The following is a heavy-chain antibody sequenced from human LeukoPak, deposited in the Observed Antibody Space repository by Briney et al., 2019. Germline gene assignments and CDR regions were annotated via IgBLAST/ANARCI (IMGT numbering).Heavy chain of an antibody. J-gene: IGHJ4*02. Sequence: PGGSLRLSCAASGFTFSSYSMNRVRQAPGKGLEWVSSISSSSSYIYYADSVKGRFTISRDNARNSLYLQMNSLRAEDTAVYYCARGGRSTYFDWSPDYWGQGTLVTVSS. V-gene: IGHV3-21*01. D-gene: IGHD3-9*01. CDR1: GFTFSSYS. CDR2: ISSSSSYI. CDR3: ARGGRSTYFDWSPDY.